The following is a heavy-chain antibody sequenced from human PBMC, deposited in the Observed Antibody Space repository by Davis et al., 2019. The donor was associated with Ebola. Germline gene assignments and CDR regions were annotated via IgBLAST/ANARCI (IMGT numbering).Heavy chain of an antibody. V-gene: IGHV3-23*01. CDR1: GFTFSSYA. D-gene: IGHD3-16*01. CDR3: ARGRTLGYYFDY. CDR2: ISGSGGST. J-gene: IGHJ4*02. Sequence: PGGSLRLSCAASGFTFSSYAMSWVRQAPGKGLEWVSAISGSGGSTNYADSVKGRFTISRDNSKNTLYLQMNSLRAEDTAVYYCARGRTLGYYFDYWGQGTLVTVSS.